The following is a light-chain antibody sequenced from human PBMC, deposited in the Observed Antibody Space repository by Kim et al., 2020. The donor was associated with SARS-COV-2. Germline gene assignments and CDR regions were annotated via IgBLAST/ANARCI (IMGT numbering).Light chain of an antibody. CDR1: QSISTN. CDR3: QQYNNLPYT. CDR2: GAS. V-gene: IGKV3-15*01. Sequence: EVVMTQSPATLSVSPGERVTLSCWASQSISTNLAWYQQKPGHAPRLLVHGASTRATAIPGRFSGSGSGTEFTLTISGLQSEDFAVYYCQQYNNLPYTFGQGTKLEI. J-gene: IGKJ2*01.